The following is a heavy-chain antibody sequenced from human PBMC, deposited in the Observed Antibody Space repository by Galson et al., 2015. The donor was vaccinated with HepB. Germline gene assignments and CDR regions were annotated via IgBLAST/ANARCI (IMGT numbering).Heavy chain of an antibody. V-gene: IGHV1-69*13. CDR2: IIPILGTA. CDR3: ARGPALISDRYHSYYYMDV. J-gene: IGHJ6*03. D-gene: IGHD2-2*01. Sequence: SVKVSCKASGGTFSTYVITWVRQAPGQGLEWMGGIIPILGTADYPPKFQGRVTISADESTSTAYMELSSLRSEDTAVYYCARGPALISDRYHSYYYMDVWGKGTTVTVS. CDR1: GGTFSTYV.